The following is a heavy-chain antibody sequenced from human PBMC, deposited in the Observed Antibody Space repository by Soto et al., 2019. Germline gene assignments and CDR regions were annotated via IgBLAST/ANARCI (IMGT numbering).Heavy chain of an antibody. Sequence: GGSLRLSCAASGFTVSSNYMSWVRQAPGKGLEWVSVIYSGGSTYYADSVKGRFTISRDNSKNTLYFQMNSLRAEDTAVYYCARHSSGWPYYYYGMDVWGQGTTVTVSS. CDR2: IYSGGST. D-gene: IGHD6-19*01. V-gene: IGHV3-53*01. CDR3: ARHSSGWPYYYYGMDV. J-gene: IGHJ6*02. CDR1: GFTVSSNY.